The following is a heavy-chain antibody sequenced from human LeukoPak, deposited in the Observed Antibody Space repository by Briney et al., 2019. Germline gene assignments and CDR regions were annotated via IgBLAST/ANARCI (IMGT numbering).Heavy chain of an antibody. CDR1: GGTFSSYA. CDR3: ARASVDTLNTIGY. V-gene: IGHV1-69*06. CDR2: IIPIFGTA. D-gene: IGHD5-18*01. Sequence: GSSVKVSCKASGGTFSSYAISWVRQAPGQGLEWMGGIIPIFGTANYAQKLQGRVTITADKSTSTAYMELSSLRSEDTAVYYCARASVDTLNTIGYWGQGTLVAVSS. J-gene: IGHJ4*02.